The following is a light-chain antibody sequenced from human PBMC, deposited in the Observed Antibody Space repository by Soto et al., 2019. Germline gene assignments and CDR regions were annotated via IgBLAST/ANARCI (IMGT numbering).Light chain of an antibody. CDR1: SSDIWNYNI. CDR2: EDD. J-gene: IGLJ2*01. V-gene: IGLV2-23*01. CDR3: CSYAGTSTVL. Sequence: QSALTQSASVSGSPGQSITISCTGTSSDIWNYNIVSWYQQHPDKAPKLIIYEDDKRPSGVSNRFTGSKSVNTVFLTISGLQADDEADYYCCSYAGTSTVLFGGGTKLTVL.